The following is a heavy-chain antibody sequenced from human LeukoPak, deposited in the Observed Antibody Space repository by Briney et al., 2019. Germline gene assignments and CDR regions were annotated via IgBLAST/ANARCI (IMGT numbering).Heavy chain of an antibody. D-gene: IGHD5-12*01. J-gene: IGHJ4*02. V-gene: IGHV4-4*07. CDR1: GGSISIHY. CDR3: AREPTQSAYGTPYDDY. CDR2: ILTSGST. Sequence: SETLSLTCTVSGGSISIHYWSWIRQPAGKGLEWIGRILTSGSTDYNPSLKSRVTMSVDTSKNQFSLTLTSATAADTAVYYCAREPTQSAYGTPYDDYWGQGILVTVSS.